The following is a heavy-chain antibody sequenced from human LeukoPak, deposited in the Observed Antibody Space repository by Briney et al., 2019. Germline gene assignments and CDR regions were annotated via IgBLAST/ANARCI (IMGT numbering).Heavy chain of an antibody. CDR1: GFTFDEYA. Sequence: GRSLRLSCAASGFTFDEYAMHWVPQAPGKGLEWVSGISYSSGSIGYVDSVKGRFTISRDNAKNSLYLQMNSLRAEDTALYYCAREMYASGWLNAFDIWGQGTMVTVSS. J-gene: IGHJ3*02. V-gene: IGHV3-9*01. D-gene: IGHD6-19*01. CDR3: AREMYASGWLNAFDI. CDR2: ISYSSGSI.